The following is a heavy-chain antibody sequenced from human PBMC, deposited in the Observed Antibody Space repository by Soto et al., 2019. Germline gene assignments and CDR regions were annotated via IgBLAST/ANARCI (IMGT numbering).Heavy chain of an antibody. Sequence: SETLSLTCAVSGGSISSSNWWSWVRQPPGKGLEWIGEIYHSGSTNYNPSLKSRVTISVDKSKNQFSLKLSSVTAADTAVYYCARDRGIAARPLVCYFDYWGQGTLVTVSS. CDR1: GGSISSSNW. CDR3: ARDRGIAARPLVCYFDY. V-gene: IGHV4-4*02. CDR2: IYHSGST. D-gene: IGHD6-6*01. J-gene: IGHJ4*02.